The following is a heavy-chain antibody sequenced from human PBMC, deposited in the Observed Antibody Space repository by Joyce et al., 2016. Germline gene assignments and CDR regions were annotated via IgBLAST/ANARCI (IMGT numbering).Heavy chain of an antibody. V-gene: IGHV1-46*01. CDR3: ARDTAMATGYYYYGMDV. CDR2: IKPRGGST. J-gene: IGHJ6*02. D-gene: IGHD5-18*01. Sequence: QVQLVQSGAEVKKPGASVKVSCKASGYTFTNYYMHWVRQAPGQGLEWMGIIKPRGGSTNSAQKCQGRVTMTRDTSTSTVYMELSSLRSEDTAVYYCARDTAMATGYYYYGMDVWGQGTTVTVSS. CDR1: GYTFTNYY.